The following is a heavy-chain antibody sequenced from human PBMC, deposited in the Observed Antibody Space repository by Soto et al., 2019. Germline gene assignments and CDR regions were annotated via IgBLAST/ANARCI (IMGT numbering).Heavy chain of an antibody. D-gene: IGHD5-12*01. J-gene: IGHJ3*02. CDR3: ARNSGYDLGDAFDI. Sequence: SETLSLTCVVSGGSISSTSYYGGWIRQPPGKGLEWIGSIYYSGSTYYNPSLKSRVTISVDTSKNQFSLKLSSVTAADTAVYYCARNSGYDLGDAFDIWGQGTMVTVSS. V-gene: IGHV4-39*01. CDR1: GGSISSTSYY. CDR2: IYYSGST.